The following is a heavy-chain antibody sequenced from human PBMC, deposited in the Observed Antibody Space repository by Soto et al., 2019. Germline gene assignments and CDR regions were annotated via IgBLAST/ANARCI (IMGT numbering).Heavy chain of an antibody. CDR2: IYPGDSDT. CDR1: GYSFTSYW. D-gene: IGHD6-19*01. Sequence: PGESLKISCKGSGYSFTSYWIGWVRQMPGKGLGWMGIIYPGDSDTRYSPSFQGQVTISADKSISTAYLQWSSLKASDTAMYYCARLAGTGNYYYCGLDVWGQGTTVTVSS. CDR3: ARLAGTGNYYYCGLDV. J-gene: IGHJ6*02. V-gene: IGHV5-51*01.